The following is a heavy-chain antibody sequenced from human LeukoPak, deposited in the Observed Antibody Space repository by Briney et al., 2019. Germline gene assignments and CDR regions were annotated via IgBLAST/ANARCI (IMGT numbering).Heavy chain of an antibody. D-gene: IGHD2-2*01. V-gene: IGHV3-66*02. CDR3: ARDYPPGASDRWFDP. J-gene: IGHJ5*02. Sequence: GGSLRLPCAVSGFSVRGNFMSWVRQPPGKRLEWVSVIYSGESGGHTYYADSVKGRFTVSRDDSRNTLYLQMNSLTADDTAVYYRARDYPPGASDRWFDPWGQGTLVTVSS. CDR2: IYSGESGGHT. CDR1: GFSVRGNF.